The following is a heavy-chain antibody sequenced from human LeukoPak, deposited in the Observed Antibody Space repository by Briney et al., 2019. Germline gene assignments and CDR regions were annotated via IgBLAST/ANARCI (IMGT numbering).Heavy chain of an antibody. CDR2: IYYSGSA. J-gene: IGHJ4*02. CDR3: ASARDFGWEGIWN. Sequence: SETLSLTCSVSGGSISSFYWSWIRQPPGKGLEWIGPIYYSGSANYNPALKSRVIISVDTSKNQFSLKLTSVTAADTAVYYCASARDFGWEGIWNWGQGTLVTVSS. D-gene: IGHD6-19*01. V-gene: IGHV4-59*08. CDR1: GGSISSFY.